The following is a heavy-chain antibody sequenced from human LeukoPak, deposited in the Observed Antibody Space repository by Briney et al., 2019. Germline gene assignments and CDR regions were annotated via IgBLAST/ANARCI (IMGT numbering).Heavy chain of an antibody. J-gene: IGHJ6*03. CDR1: GYTFTRYY. CDR2: INPSGGST. Sequence: ASVKVSCKASGYTFTRYYMHWVRQAPGQGLEWMGIINPSGGSTSYAQKFQGRVTMTRNTSISTAYVELSSLRSEDTAVYYCARSPLTITNIKRNYYYYYMDVWGKGTTVTISS. CDR3: ARSPLTITNIKRNYYYYYMDV. D-gene: IGHD3-9*01. V-gene: IGHV1-46*01.